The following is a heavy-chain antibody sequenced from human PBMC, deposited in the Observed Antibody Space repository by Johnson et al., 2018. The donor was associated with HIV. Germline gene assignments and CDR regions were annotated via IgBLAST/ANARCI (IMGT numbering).Heavy chain of an antibody. CDR2: ISYDGSNK. CDR3: ARDCVLMVYADPGAFDI. V-gene: IGHV3-30-3*01. Sequence: QVHLVESGGGVVQPGRSLRLSCAASGFTFSTYAMHWVRQAPGKGLEWVALISYDGSNKYYAASLKGRFTISRDNSTNTLYLQMNSLRAEDTAVFYCARDCVLMVYADPGAFDIWGQGTMVTVSS. D-gene: IGHD2-8*01. CDR1: GFTFSTYA. J-gene: IGHJ3*02.